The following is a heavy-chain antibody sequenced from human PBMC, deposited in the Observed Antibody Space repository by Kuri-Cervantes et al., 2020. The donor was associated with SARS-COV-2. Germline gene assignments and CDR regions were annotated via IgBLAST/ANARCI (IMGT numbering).Heavy chain of an antibody. V-gene: IGHV4-39*01. D-gene: IGHD1-1*01. J-gene: IGHJ3*02. CDR1: GGSISSSSYY. Sequence: SETLSLTCTVSGGSISSSSYYWGWIRQPPGKGLEWIGSIYYSGSTYYNPSLKSRVTISVDTSKNQFSLKLSSVAAADTAVYYCARLHLKFSNWNDEGSAFDIWGQGTMVTVSS. CDR2: IYYSGST. CDR3: ARLHLKFSNWNDEGSAFDI.